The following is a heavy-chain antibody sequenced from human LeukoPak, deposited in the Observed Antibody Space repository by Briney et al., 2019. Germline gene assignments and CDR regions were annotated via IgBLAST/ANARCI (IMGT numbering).Heavy chain of an antibody. Sequence: ASVKVSCKVSGYTLTELSMHWVRQAPGKGLEWMGGFDPEDGETIYAQKFQGRVTMTRNTSISTAYMELSSLRSEDTAVYYCARGRLLTYYDILTGYYPFDYWGQGTLVTVSS. V-gene: IGHV1-24*01. CDR3: ARGRLLTYYDILTGYYPFDY. CDR1: GYTLTELS. D-gene: IGHD3-9*01. J-gene: IGHJ4*02. CDR2: FDPEDGET.